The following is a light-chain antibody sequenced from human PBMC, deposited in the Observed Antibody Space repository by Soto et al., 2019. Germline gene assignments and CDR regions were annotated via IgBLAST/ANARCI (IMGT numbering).Light chain of an antibody. Sequence: QPVLTQPTSASGTPGPRVTISCSGSSSNIGSNYVYWYQQLPGTAPKLLIYRNNQRPSGVPDRFSGSKSGTSASLAISGLRSEAEADYYCAAWDDSLSGVVFGGGTKLTVL. J-gene: IGLJ2*01. CDR1: SSNIGSNY. CDR2: RNN. V-gene: IGLV1-47*01. CDR3: AAWDDSLSGVV.